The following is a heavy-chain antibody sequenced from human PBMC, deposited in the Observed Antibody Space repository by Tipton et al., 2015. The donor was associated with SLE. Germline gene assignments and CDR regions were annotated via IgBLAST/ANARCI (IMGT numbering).Heavy chain of an antibody. J-gene: IGHJ4*02. CDR1: GDSISTYY. CDR2: IYNGGST. D-gene: IGHD2-2*01. V-gene: IGHV4-4*07. CDR3: AAQSGNVPFDH. Sequence: TLSLTCTVSGDSISTYYWSWIRQPAGKGLEWIGRIYNGGSTIYNPALESRATVSVDTSKNQFSLNLASVTAADTAVYYCAAQSGNVPFDHWGQGTLVIVSS.